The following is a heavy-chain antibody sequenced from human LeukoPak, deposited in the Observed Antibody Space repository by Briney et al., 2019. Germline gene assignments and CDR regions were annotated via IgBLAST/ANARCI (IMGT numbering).Heavy chain of an antibody. CDR2: ISYDGSNK. CDR3: AKDGVDIVVVVAATADYYYYMDV. CDR1: GFTFSSYG. D-gene: IGHD2-15*01. J-gene: IGHJ6*03. Sequence: GGSLRLSCAASGFTFSSYGMHWVRQAPGKGLEWVAVISYDGSNKYYADSVKGRFTISRDNSKNTLYLQMNSLRAEDTAVYYCAKDGVDIVVVVAATADYYYYMDVWGKGTTVTVSS. V-gene: IGHV3-30*18.